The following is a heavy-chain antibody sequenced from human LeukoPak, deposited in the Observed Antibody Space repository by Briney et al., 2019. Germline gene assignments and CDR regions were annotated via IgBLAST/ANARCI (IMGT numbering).Heavy chain of an antibody. CDR3: ARRRGNTSGFQGYYFDY. CDR1: GASVSSGDYY. D-gene: IGHD6-19*01. Sequence: SQTVSLTCTVSGASVSSGDYYWSWIRQLPGKGLEWIGYIYYSGSTYYNPSLKSRLTISVDTSKNQFSLKLSSVTAADTAVYYCARRRGNTSGFQGYYFDYWGQGTLVTVSS. V-gene: IGHV4-31*03. J-gene: IGHJ4*02. CDR2: IYYSGST.